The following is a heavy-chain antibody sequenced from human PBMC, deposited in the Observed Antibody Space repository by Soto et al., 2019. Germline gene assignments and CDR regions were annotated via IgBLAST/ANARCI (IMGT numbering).Heavy chain of an antibody. J-gene: IGHJ4*02. CDR3: AAVPVYYASGF. Sequence: GGSLSLSCAASGVKFSDHYMTWIRQPPGKGLEWVSKISGGGNTTYYADSVKSRVTVSMDNAKNSLYLQMSSLRAEDTALYYCAAVPVYYASGFWGQGTLVTVS. CDR1: GVKFSDHY. D-gene: IGHD3-10*01. V-gene: IGHV3-11*01. CDR2: ISGGGNTT.